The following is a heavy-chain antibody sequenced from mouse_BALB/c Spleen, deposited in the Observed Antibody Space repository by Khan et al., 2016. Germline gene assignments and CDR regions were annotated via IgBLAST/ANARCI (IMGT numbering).Heavy chain of an antibody. CDR2: IRLKSNNYAT. D-gene: IGHD2-1*01. J-gene: IGHJ2*01. CDR3: TSGNYY. Sequence: EVQLVESGGGLVQPGGSMKLSCVASGFTFSNYWMNWVRQSHEKGLEWVAEIRLKSNNYATHYEVSVRGRFTISRADSKSSVYLQMTTVRAEDTGIYYCTSGNYYWSHGTTLAV. V-gene: IGHV6-6*02. CDR1: GFTFSNYW.